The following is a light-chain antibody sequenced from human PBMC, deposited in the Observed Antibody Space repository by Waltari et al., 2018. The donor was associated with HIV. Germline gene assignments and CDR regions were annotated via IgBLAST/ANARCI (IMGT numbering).Light chain of an antibody. CDR1: SSNIGSNY. V-gene: IGLV1-47*01. CDR3: AAWGNSLSLL. J-gene: IGLJ2*01. Sequence: QSVLTQPPSASGTPGQRVTISCSGSSSNIGSNYVYWYQQLPGTAPKLLLYRNPQRPSGVPDRFSGSKSGTSASLAISGLRSEDEADYYCAAWGNSLSLLFGGGTKLTVL. CDR2: RNP.